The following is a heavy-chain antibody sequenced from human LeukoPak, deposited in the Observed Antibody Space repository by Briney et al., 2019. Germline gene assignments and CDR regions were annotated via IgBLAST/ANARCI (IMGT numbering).Heavy chain of an antibody. D-gene: IGHD3-3*01. V-gene: IGHV1-46*01. CDR2: INPSGGST. CDR3: AIIRFLEWPPSD. J-gene: IGHJ4*02. Sequence: ASVKVSCKASGYTFTSYYMHWGRQAPGQGLEWMGIINPSGGSTSYAQKFPGRVTMTRDTSTSTAYMELSSLRSEDTAVYYCAIIRFLEWPPSDWGQGTLVTVSS. CDR1: GYTFTSYY.